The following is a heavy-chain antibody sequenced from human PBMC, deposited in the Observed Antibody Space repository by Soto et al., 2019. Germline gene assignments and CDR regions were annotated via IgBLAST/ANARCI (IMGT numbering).Heavy chain of an antibody. CDR1: GYTFNTYG. J-gene: IGHJ4*02. CDR2: ISAYNGDT. CDR3: ESHPVSGSLHFDS. V-gene: IGHV1-18*04. D-gene: IGHD1-26*01. Sequence: XSVKVSCNASGYTFNTYGFSWVRQAPGQGLEWMGRISAYNGDTNYAQKLQGRLTMTTDTSTRTAYMELRSLRSDDTAVYYCESHPVSGSLHFDSWGQRTLVTVSS.